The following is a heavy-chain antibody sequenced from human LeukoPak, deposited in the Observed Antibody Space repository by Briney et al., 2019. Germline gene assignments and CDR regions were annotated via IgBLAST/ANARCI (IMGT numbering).Heavy chain of an antibody. CDR2: MNPNSGNT. Sequence: ASVNVSCKASGYTFTSCDINWVRQATGQGLEWMGWMNPNSGNTGYAQKFQGRVTMTRNTSISTAYMELSSLRSEDTAVYYCARGPKTYSSGWSPSGYYYGMDVWGQGTTVTVSS. CDR3: ARGPKTYSSGWSPSGYYYGMDV. D-gene: IGHD6-19*01. J-gene: IGHJ6*02. CDR1: GYTFTSCD. V-gene: IGHV1-8*01.